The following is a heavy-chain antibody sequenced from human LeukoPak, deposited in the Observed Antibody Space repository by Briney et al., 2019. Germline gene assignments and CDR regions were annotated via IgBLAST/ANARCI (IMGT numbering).Heavy chain of an antibody. CDR2: IYHSGST. CDR3: ARYCSSTSCYYFDY. D-gene: IGHD2-2*01. Sequence: SQTLSLTCAVSGGSISSGGYSWSWIRQPPGKGLEWIGYIYHSGSTYYNPSLKSRVTISVDRSKNQFSLKLSSVTAADTAVYYCARYCSSTSCYYFDYWGQGTLVTVSS. CDR1: GGSISSGGYS. V-gene: IGHV4-30-2*01. J-gene: IGHJ4*02.